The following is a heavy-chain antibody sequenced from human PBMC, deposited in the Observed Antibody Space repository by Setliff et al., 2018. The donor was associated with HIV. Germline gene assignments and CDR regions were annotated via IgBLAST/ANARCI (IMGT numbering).Heavy chain of an antibody. V-gene: IGHV4-59*12. Sequence: SETLSLTCTVSGDSISTDYWTWIRQPPGKGLEWIGYIYNSASTSYNPSLKSRVTISVDTSKNQFSLKLSSATAADTAVYFCARGRGSSSSWPIDYWGQGTLVTVSS. CDR1: GDSISTDY. J-gene: IGHJ4*02. D-gene: IGHD6-13*01. CDR2: IYNSAST. CDR3: ARGRGSSSSWPIDY.